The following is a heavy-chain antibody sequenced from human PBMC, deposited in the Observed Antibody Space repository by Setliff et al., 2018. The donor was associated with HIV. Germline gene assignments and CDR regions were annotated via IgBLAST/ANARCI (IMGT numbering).Heavy chain of an antibody. D-gene: IGHD5-18*01. CDR2: IYTSGSV. Sequence: SETLSLTCTVSGGSISTSYWNWIRQPPGKGLEWIGYIYTSGSVNYNPSLNSRVTISVDTSKNQFSLKLYSVTAADTSVYYCARRWGIRGYSSWGQGTLVTVSS. V-gene: IGHV4-4*09. J-gene: IGHJ5*02. CDR3: ARRWGIRGYSS. CDR1: GGSISTSY.